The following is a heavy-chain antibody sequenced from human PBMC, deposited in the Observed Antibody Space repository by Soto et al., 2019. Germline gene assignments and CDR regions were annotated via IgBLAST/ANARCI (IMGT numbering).Heavy chain of an antibody. J-gene: IGHJ4*02. D-gene: IGHD5-12*01. CDR2: INPNSGGT. V-gene: IGHV1-2*04. CDR1: GYTFTGYY. CDR3: ARGERAYGYSGYGPNFDY. Sequence: ASVKVSCKASGYTFTGYYMHWVRQAPGQGLEWMGWINPNSGGTNYAQKFQGWVTMTRDTSISTAYMELSRLRSDDTAVYYCARGERAYGYSGYGPNFDYWGQGTLVTVSS.